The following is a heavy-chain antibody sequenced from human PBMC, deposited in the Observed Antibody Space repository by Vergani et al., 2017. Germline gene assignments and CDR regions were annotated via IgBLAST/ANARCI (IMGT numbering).Heavy chain of an antibody. J-gene: IGHJ6*03. Sequence: QVTLRESGPALVKPTQTLTLTCTFSGFSLSTSGMCVSWIRQPPGKALEWLALIDWDDDKYYSTSLKTRLTISKDTSKNQVVLTMTNMDPVDTATYYCARSTSGSYFPFYMDVWGKGTTVTVSS. D-gene: IGHD1-26*01. V-gene: IGHV2-70*01. CDR3: ARSTSGSYFPFYMDV. CDR1: GFSLSTSGMC. CDR2: IDWDDDK.